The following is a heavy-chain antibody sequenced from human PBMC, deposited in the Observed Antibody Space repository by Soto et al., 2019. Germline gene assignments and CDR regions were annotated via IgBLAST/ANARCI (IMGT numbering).Heavy chain of an antibody. V-gene: IGHV4-30-2*01. J-gene: IGHJ5*02. CDR2: IYHSGST. CDR3: ATRPPQIVVTLLPFPS. D-gene: IGHD2-21*01. CDR1: GGSISSGGYS. Sequence: LTCAVSGGSISSGGYSWSWIRQPSGKGLEWIGYIYHSGSTRYNPSLRGRVTISVDKPNNQFSLKLSSVTGADTAVYYCATRPPQIVVTLLPFPSWGQGTPVTVSS.